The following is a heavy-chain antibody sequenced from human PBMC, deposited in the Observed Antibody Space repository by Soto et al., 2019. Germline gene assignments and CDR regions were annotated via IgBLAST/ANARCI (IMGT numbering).Heavy chain of an antibody. J-gene: IGHJ4*02. CDR2: NYYSGNP. V-gene: IGHV4-39*01. CDR1: GGSTSSSDSY. D-gene: IGHD6-19*01. Sequence: PSETLSLTCTVSGGSTSSSDSYWGWIRQPPGKGLEWIGSNYYSGNPYYNPSLKSRVTTSVDKSKNQFSLKLRSVTAADTAVYYCARHPSAVAVLVPTDYWGPGIMVT. CDR3: ARHPSAVAVLVPTDY.